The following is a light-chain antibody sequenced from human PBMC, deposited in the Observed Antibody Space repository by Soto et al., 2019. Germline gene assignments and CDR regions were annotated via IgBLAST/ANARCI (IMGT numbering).Light chain of an antibody. CDR1: SSDVGGYNY. J-gene: IGLJ1*01. CDR2: DVS. CDR3: SSYTSSSTLFYV. V-gene: IGLV2-14*01. Sequence: QSVLTQPASVSGSPGQSITISCTGTSSDVGGYNYVSWYQQHPGKAPKLMIYDVSNQPSGVSNRFSGSKSGNTASLTISGLQAEDEADYYCSSYTSSSTLFYVFGTGTKVTVL.